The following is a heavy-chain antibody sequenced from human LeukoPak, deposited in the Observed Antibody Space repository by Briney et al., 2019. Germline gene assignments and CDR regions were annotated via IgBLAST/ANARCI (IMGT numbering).Heavy chain of an antibody. CDR3: ARAHGSGSYYPYYYYYMDV. D-gene: IGHD3-10*01. J-gene: IGHJ6*03. V-gene: IGHV3-48*02. CDR1: GFTFSSYS. Sequence: PGGSLRLSCAASGFTFSSYSMNWVRQAPGKGLERVSYISSSSSTIYYADSVKGRFTISRDNAKNSLYLQMNSLRDEDTAVYYCARAHGSGSYYPYYYYYMDVWGKGTTVTVSS. CDR2: ISSSSSTI.